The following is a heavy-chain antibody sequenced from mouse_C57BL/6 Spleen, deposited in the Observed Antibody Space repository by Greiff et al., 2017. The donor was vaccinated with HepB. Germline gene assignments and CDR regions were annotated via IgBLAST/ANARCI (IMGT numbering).Heavy chain of an antibody. CDR3: ARDRDGSSSYYAMDY. CDR2: ISDGGSYT. J-gene: IGHJ4*01. Sequence: EVQGVESGGGLVKPGGSLKLSCAASGFTFSSYAMSWVRQTPEKRLEWVATISDGGSYTYYPDNVKGRFTISRDNAKNNLYLQMSHLKSEDTAMYYCARDRDGSSSYYAMDYWGQGTSVTVSS. CDR1: GFTFSSYA. D-gene: IGHD1-1*01. V-gene: IGHV5-4*01.